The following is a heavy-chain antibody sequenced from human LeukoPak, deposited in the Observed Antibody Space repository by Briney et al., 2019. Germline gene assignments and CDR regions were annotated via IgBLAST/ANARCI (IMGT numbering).Heavy chain of an antibody. J-gene: IGHJ3*02. CDR3: ASYDYGAFDI. CDR1: VYSNSTGYY. CDR2: ISSSSSYI. V-gene: IGHV3-21*01. D-gene: IGHD4-17*01. Sequence: ETLSLTCTVSVYSNSTGYYWGWIRQPPGKGLEWVSSISSSSSYIYYADSVKGRFTISRDNAKNSLYLQMNSLRAEDTAVYYCASYDYGAFDIWGQGTMVTVSS.